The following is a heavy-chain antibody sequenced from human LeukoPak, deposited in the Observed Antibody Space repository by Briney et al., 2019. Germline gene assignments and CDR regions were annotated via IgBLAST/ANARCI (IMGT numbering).Heavy chain of an antibody. J-gene: IGHJ1*01. V-gene: IGHV3-23*01. Sequence: PRGSLRLSCAASGFTFGNYAMTWVRQAPGKGLEWVSGISGSGGTTYYADSVKGRFTISRDNPENTLYLQMNSLRAEDTALYYCAKKVVVGATSPYSDFQDWGQGTLVTVSS. CDR3: AKKVVVGATSPYSDFQD. D-gene: IGHD1-26*01. CDR2: ISGSGGTT. CDR1: GFTFGNYA.